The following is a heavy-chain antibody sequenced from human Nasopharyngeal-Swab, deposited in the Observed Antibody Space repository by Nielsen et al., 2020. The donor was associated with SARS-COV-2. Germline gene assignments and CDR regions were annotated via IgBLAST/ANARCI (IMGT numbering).Heavy chain of an antibody. CDR1: GFTFSSYG. CDR2: ISYDGRNK. CDR3: AKALAAMDDYYYYGMDV. V-gene: IGHV3-30*18. J-gene: IGHJ6*02. D-gene: IGHD5-18*01. Sequence: GESLKISCAASGFTFSSYGMHWVRQAPGKGLEWVAVISYDGRNKYYADSVKGRFTISRDNSKNTLYLQMNSLRAEDTAVYYCAKALAAMDDYYYYGMDVWGQGTTVTVSS.